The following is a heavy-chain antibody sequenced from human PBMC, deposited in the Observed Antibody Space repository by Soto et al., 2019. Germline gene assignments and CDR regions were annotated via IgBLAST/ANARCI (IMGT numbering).Heavy chain of an antibody. J-gene: IGHJ4*03. CDR3: ARDPTPAATRPFDY. V-gene: IGHV1-18*04. D-gene: IGHD2-2*01. CDR2: ISAYNGNT. Sequence: QVQLVQSGAEVKKPGASVKVSCEASGYTFTNYEISWVRQAPGQGLEWMGWISAYNGNTNYAQKFQGRVTMTTDTSTSTAYMELRSLRSDDTAVYYCARDPTPAATRPFDYWGQGTLVTVSS. CDR1: GYTFTNYE.